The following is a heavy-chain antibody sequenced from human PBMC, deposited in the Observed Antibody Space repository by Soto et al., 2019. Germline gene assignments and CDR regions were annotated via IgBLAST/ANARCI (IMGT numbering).Heavy chain of an antibody. V-gene: IGHV3-33*01. J-gene: IGHJ4*02. CDR2: IWYDGSNK. CDR3: ARDAGPYNWNFLYYFDY. Sequence: QVQLVESGGGVVQPGRSLRLSCAASGFTFSSYGMHWVRQAPGKGLEWVAVIWYDGSNKYYADSVKGRFTISRDNSKNTLYLQMNSLRSEDTAVYYCARDAGPYNWNFLYYFDYWVQGTLVTVSS. D-gene: IGHD1-7*01. CDR1: GFTFSSYG.